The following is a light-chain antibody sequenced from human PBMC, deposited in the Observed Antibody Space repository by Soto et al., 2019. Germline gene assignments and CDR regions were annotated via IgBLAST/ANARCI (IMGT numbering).Light chain of an antibody. J-gene: IGLJ2*01. Sequence: QSALTQPPSASGSPGQSVTISCTGTSSDVGGYNYVSWYQQHPGKAPKLMIYEVTKRPSGVPDRFSGSKSGNTASLTVSGLQAEDEADYYCSSYAGSNNSVFSGGTKLTVL. CDR1: SSDVGGYNY. V-gene: IGLV2-8*01. CDR2: EVT. CDR3: SSYAGSNNSV.